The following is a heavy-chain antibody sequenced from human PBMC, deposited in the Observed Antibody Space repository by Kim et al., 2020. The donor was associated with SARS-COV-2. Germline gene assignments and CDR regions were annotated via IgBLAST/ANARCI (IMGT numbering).Heavy chain of an antibody. CDR2: VRSKTNNYAT. J-gene: IGHJ6*02. CDR3: TRYNSRPNYYYYGFYV. CDR1: GFTFSGSS. Sequence: GGSLRLSCVGSGFTFSGSSVHWVRQASGKGLEWVGRVRSKTNNYATAYAPSVKGRFTISRDDSKNTAYLQMNSLKTEDTAVYYCTRYNSRPNYYYYGFYVWGRGTTVTVSS. V-gene: IGHV3-73*01. D-gene: IGHD6-13*01.